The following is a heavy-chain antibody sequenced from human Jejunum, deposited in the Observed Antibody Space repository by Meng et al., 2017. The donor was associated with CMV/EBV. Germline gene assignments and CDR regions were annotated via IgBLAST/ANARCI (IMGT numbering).Heavy chain of an antibody. CDR2: MNPNNGRT. J-gene: IGHJ6*02. V-gene: IGHV1-8*01. Sequence: INWVRQAPGQGLEWMGWMNPNNGRTGYAQKFQGRFTMTWNTSISTAYMELSSLRSEDTAIYYCASHQQFCSGGSCYSLGYYYGMDVWGQGTTVTV. CDR3: ASHQQFCSGGSCYSLGYYYGMDV. D-gene: IGHD2-15*01.